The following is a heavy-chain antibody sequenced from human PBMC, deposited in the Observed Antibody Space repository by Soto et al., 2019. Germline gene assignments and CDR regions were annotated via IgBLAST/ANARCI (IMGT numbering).Heavy chain of an antibody. J-gene: IGHJ6*04. CDR1: SGSISSSNW. Sequence: ASETLSLTCAVSSGSISSSNWWSWVRQPPGKGLEWIGEIYHSGSTNYNPSLKSRVTISVDKSKNQFSLKLSSVTAADTAVYYCARNTYYDFWSGMDVWGKGTTVTVSS. CDR3: ARNTYYDFWSGMDV. CDR2: IYHSGST. D-gene: IGHD3-3*01. V-gene: IGHV4-4*02.